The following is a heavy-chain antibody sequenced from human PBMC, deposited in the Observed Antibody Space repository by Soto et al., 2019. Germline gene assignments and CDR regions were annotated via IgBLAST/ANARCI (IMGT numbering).Heavy chain of an antibody. J-gene: IGHJ6*02. V-gene: IGHV1-69*12. CDR2: IIPIFGTA. D-gene: IGHD4-17*01. Sequence: QVQLVQSGAEVKKPGSSVKVSCKASGGTFSSYAISWVRQAPGQGLEWMGGIIPIFGTANYAQKFQGRVMINAEESTSTAYMELSSLRSEDTAVYYCSGGDYGGNSPKVYCYYGMDVWGQGTTVTVSS. CDR1: GGTFSSYA. CDR3: SGGDYGGNSPKVYCYYGMDV.